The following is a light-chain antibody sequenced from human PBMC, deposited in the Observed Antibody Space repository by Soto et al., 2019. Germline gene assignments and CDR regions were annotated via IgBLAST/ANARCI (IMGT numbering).Light chain of an antibody. V-gene: IGKV1-33*01. CDR1: QDISNY. Sequence: DIQMTQSPSSLSASVGDRVTITCQASQDISNYLNWYQQKPGKAPKLLIYDASNLERGVPSRFSGSGSGTDFTFTISSLQPEDIAAYYCQQNYNLPPTFGQGTKLEIK. CDR3: QQNYNLPPT. J-gene: IGKJ2*01. CDR2: DAS.